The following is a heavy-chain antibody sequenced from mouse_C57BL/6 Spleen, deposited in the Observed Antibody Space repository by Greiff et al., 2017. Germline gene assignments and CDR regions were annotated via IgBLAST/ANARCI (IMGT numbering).Heavy chain of an antibody. CDR2: ISGGGGNT. V-gene: IGHV5-9*01. J-gene: IGHJ1*03. CDR1: GFTFSSYT. Sequence: DVKLQESGGGLVKPGGSLKLSCAASGFTFSSYTMSWVRQTPEKRLEWVATISGGGGNTYYPDSVKGRFTISRDNAKNTLYLQMSSLRSEDTALYYCARHGEAHWYFDVWGTGTTVTVSS. CDR3: ARHGEAHWYFDV.